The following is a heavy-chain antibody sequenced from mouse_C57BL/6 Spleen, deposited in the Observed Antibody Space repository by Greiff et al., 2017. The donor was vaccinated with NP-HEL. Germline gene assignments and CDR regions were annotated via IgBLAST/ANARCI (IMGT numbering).Heavy chain of an antibody. CDR2: IDPSDSYT. CDR3: ARGDYSNYVRYFDV. CDR1: GYTFTSYW. D-gene: IGHD2-5*01. V-gene: IGHV1-50*01. J-gene: IGHJ1*03. Sequence: QVQLQQPGAEFVKPGASVKLSCKASGYTFTSYWMQWVKQRPGQGLEWIGEIDPSDSYTNYNQKFKGKATLTVDTSSSTAYMQLSSLTSEDSAVYYCARGDYSNYVRYFDVWGTGTTVTVSS.